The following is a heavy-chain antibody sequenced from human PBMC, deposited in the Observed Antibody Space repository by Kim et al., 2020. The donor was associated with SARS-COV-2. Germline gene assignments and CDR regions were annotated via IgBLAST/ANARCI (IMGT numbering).Heavy chain of an antibody. Sequence: GGSLRLSCAASGFTFSSYWMSWVRQAPGKGLEWVANIKQDGSEKYYVDSVKGRFTISRDNAKNSLYLQMNSLRAEDTAVYYCARVARGYYGSGSCDYWGQGTLLTVSS. CDR3: ARVARGYYGSGSCDY. CDR1: GFTFSSYW. V-gene: IGHV3-7*01. D-gene: IGHD3-10*01. CDR2: IKQDGSEK. J-gene: IGHJ4*02.